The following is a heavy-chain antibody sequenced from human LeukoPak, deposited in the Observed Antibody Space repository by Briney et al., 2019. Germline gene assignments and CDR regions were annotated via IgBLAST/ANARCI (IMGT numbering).Heavy chain of an antibody. CDR2: INPNSGGT. D-gene: IGHD2-2*01. V-gene: IGHV1-2*02. J-gene: IGHJ5*02. CDR1: GYTFTGYY. CDR3: ARERVYCSSTSCYQFDP. Sequence: GASVKVSCKASGYTFTGYYMHWVRQAPGQGLEWMGWINPNSGGTNYAQKFQGRGTMTRDTFISTAYMELSRLRSDDTAVYYCARERVYCSSTSCYQFDPWGQGTLVTVSS.